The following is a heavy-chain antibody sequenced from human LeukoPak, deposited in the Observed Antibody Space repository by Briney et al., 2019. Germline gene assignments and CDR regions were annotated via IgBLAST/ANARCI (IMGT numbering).Heavy chain of an antibody. V-gene: IGHV4-34*01. Sequence: SETLSLTCAVYGGPFSGYYWSWIRQPPGKGLEWIGEINHSGSTNYNPSLKSRVTISVDTSKNQFSLKLSSVTAADTAVYYCARVGEYYYGSGSYYSSHYFDYWGQGTLVTVSS. J-gene: IGHJ4*02. CDR3: ARVGEYYYGSGSYYSSHYFDY. CDR2: INHSGST. CDR1: GGPFSGYY. D-gene: IGHD3-10*01.